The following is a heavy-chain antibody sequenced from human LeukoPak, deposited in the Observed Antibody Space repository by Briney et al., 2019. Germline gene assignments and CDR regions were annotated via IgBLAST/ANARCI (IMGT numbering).Heavy chain of an antibody. J-gene: IGHJ4*02. V-gene: IGHV3-74*03. CDR1: GFTFSDYW. D-gene: IGHD3-10*01. CDR3: VRGQTIDF. Sequence: GGSLRLSCTASGFTFSDYWMYWVRQAPGKGLVWVSRIKSDGTGILYEDFAEGRFTISRDNAKNALYLQMSSLREEDTAVYYCVRGQTIDFWGKGILVTVSS. CDR2: IKSDGTGI.